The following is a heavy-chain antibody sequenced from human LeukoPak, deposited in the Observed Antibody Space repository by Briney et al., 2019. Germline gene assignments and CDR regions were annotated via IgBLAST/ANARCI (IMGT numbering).Heavy chain of an antibody. V-gene: IGHV3-64D*09. CDR3: ARVGGTMDYGMDV. CDR1: GFTFSTYA. CDR2: INSNGDST. J-gene: IGHJ6*02. Sequence: GGSLRLSCSASGFTFSTYAMHWVRQAPGKGLEYVPAINSNGDSTYYADSVKGRFTISRDNSKNTLFLQMSSLRTEDTAMYYCARVGGTMDYGMDVWGQGTTVTVSS. D-gene: IGHD3-10*01.